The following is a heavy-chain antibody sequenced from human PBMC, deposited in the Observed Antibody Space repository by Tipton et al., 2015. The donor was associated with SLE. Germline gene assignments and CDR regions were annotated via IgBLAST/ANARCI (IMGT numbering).Heavy chain of an antibody. CDR3: ARETGTYYSTWFDS. V-gene: IGHV4-59*11. CDR1: GAFITGHF. CDR2: ISYNGGT. D-gene: IGHD1-26*01. Sequence: TLSLTCNVSGAFITGHFWNWIRQSPGKGLEWIGYISYNGGTAYNPVLQSRVSISVDVSRNQFSLTLNSVTAADTATYSCARETGTYYSTWFDSWGQGTLVTVSS. J-gene: IGHJ5*01.